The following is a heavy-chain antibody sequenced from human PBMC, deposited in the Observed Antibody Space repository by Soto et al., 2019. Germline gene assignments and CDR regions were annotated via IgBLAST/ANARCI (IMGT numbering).Heavy chain of an antibody. D-gene: IGHD3-22*01. CDR1: GGSISSSSYY. V-gene: IGHV4-39*01. CDR2: IYYSGST. Sequence: PSETLSLTCTVSGGSISSSSYYWGWIRQPPGKGLEWIGSIYYSGSTYYNPSLKSRVTISVDTSKNQFSLKLSSVTAADTAVYYCARQSYDSSGYYLYYYYYGMDVWGQGTTVT. CDR3: ARQSYDSSGYYLYYYYYGMDV. J-gene: IGHJ6*02.